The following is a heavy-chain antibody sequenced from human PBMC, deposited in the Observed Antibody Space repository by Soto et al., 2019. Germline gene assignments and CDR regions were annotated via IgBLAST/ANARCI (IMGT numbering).Heavy chain of an antibody. CDR1: GDSVSKYY. V-gene: IGHV4-4*07. CDR3: ARSPAYGDYANLDT. CDR2: ILSTRSP. D-gene: IGHD4-17*01. Sequence: PSETLSLTCTVSGDSVSKYYWNWIRQPAGKGLEWIGRILSTRSPDYNPSLKSRVTLSVDTSKNQFSLKLCLTSVTAADTAVYYCARSPAYGDYANLDTWGQGTLVTVSS. J-gene: IGHJ5*02.